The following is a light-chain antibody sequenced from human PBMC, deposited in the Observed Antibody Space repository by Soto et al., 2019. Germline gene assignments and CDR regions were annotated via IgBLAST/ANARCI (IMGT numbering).Light chain of an antibody. CDR2: GAS. Sequence: EIVLTQSPGTLSLSPGEGATLSCRASQSVSGSYLAWYQQKPGQAPRLLIYGASSRATGIPDRFGGSGSGTDFTLTISRLEPEDFAVYYCQQYGTSRTFGQGTKVEIK. CDR3: QQYGTSRT. J-gene: IGKJ1*01. V-gene: IGKV3-20*01. CDR1: QSVSGSY.